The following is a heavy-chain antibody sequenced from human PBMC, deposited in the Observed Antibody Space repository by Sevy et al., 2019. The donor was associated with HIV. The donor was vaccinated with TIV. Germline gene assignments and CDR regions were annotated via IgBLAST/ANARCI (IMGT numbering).Heavy chain of an antibody. V-gene: IGHV3-30*02. CDR3: TSVLFDY. Sequence: GGSLRLSCAASGFTLSYYGMHWVRQAPGKGVEWVTFIKDDGSKRFYADSVKGRFTVSRDNSKNTMSLQMNSLRAEDTAVYYCTSVLFDYWVQGALVTVSS. CDR2: IKDDGSKR. CDR1: GFTLSYYG. D-gene: IGHD3-10*01. J-gene: IGHJ4*02.